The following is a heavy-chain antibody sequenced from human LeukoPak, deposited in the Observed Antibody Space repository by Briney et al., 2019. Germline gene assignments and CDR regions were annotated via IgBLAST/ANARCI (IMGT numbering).Heavy chain of an antibody. CDR3: ARLVTVAGRYYFDY. CDR2: ISSSGSTI. V-gene: IGHV3-11*01. CDR1: GFTFSDYY. J-gene: IGHJ4*02. Sequence: GGSLRLPCAASGFTFSDYYMSWIRQAPGKGLEWVSYISSSGSTIYYADSVKGRFTISRDNAKNSLYLQMNSLRAEDTAVYYCARLVTVAGRYYFDYWGQGTLVTVSS. D-gene: IGHD6-19*01.